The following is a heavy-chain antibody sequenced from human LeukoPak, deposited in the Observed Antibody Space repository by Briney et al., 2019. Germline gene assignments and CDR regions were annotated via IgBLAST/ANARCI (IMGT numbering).Heavy chain of an antibody. CDR3: AKDRLTYYYDSSGPTIPGY. CDR1: GFTFSSYG. CDR2: ISGSGGST. J-gene: IGHJ4*02. D-gene: IGHD3-22*01. V-gene: IGHV3-23*01. Sequence: HPGGSLRLSCAASGFTFSSYGMSWVRQAPGKGLEWVSAISGSGGSTYYADSAKGRFTISRDNSKNTLYLQMNSLRAEDTAVYYCAKDRLTYYYDSSGPTIPGYWGQGTLVTVSS.